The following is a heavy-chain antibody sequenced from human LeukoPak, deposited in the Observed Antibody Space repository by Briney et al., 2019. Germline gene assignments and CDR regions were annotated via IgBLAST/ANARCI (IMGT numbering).Heavy chain of an antibody. J-gene: IGHJ5*02. CDR1: GLTVSTSY. Sequence: GGSLRLSCAASGLTVSTSYMSWVRQAPGKGLEWVSSIYRDGSTYHADSVKGRLTISRDTSKNTLFLQLNGLRTEDTAVYYCAREYYYGSGTYYNWFDPWGQGTLVTVSS. CDR3: AREYYYGSGTYYNWFDP. V-gene: IGHV3-53*01. D-gene: IGHD3-10*01. CDR2: IYRDGST.